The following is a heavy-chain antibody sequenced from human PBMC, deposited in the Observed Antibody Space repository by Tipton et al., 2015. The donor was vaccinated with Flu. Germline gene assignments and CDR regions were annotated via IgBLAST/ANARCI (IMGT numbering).Heavy chain of an antibody. D-gene: IGHD3-10*01. CDR3: ARPPEPWFRELGGDAFDI. V-gene: IGHV1-2*06. J-gene: IGHJ3*02. Sequence: QVQLVQSGAEVKKPGASVKVSCKSSGYTFKDHYVNWVRQAPGQGLEWMGRINPNSGATDYAPKFQGRVSMTRDTSINTAYMELSRLKSDDTAIYYCARPPEPWFRELGGDAFDIWGLGKRVTVSS. CDR2: INPNSGAT. CDR1: GYTFKDHY.